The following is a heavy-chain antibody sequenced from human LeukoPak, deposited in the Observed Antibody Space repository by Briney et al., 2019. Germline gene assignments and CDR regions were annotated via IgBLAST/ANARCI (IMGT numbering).Heavy chain of an antibody. CDR3: ARGSDLGFDY. D-gene: IGHD3-16*01. V-gene: IGHV4-34*01. CDR1: GGSFSGYY. Sequence: SETLSLTCAVYGGSFSGYYWSWIRQPPGKGLEWIGEINHRGSTNYNPSLKSRVTISVDTSKNQFSLKLSSVTAADTAVYYCARGSDLGFDYWGQGTLVTVSS. J-gene: IGHJ4*02. CDR2: INHRGST.